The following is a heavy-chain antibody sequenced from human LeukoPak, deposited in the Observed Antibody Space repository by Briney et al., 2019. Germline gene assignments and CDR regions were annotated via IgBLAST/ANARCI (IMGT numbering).Heavy chain of an antibody. CDR1: GGSISSSSYY. CDR2: IYYSGST. J-gene: IGHJ5*02. Sequence: SETLSLTCTVSGGSISSSSYYWGWIRQPPGKGLEWIGSIYYSGSTYYNPSLKSRVTISVDTSKNQFSLKLSSVTAADTAVYYCARPRAVAGPPAWFDPWGQGTLVTVSS. D-gene: IGHD6-19*01. CDR3: ARPRAVAGPPAWFDP. V-gene: IGHV4-39*01.